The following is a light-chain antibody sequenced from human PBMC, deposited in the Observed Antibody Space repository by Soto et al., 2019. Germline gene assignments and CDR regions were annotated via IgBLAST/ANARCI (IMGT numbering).Light chain of an antibody. CDR2: EVS. J-gene: IGLJ1*01. V-gene: IGLV2-23*02. CDR1: SSDVGSYDL. CDR3: CSYAGTSPFYV. Sequence: QSVLTQPASVSGSPGQSITISCTGTSSDVGSYDLVSLYQQHPGRAPKLVIYEVSKRPSGVSSRSSGSKSGNTASLTISGLQAEDETDYHCCSYAGTSPFYVFGPGKKVTVL.